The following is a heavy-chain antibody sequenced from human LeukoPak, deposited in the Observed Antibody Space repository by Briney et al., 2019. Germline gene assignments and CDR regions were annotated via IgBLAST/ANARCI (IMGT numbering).Heavy chain of an antibody. CDR2: IGGSGSST. CDR1: GFTFNTYA. Sequence: GGSLRLSCAASGFTFNTYAMSWVRQAPGRGLEWVSGIGGSGSSTYYAESVKGRFTISRDNSKNTLYLQMNSLRAEDTAAYYCAKAVDDYFFDYWGQGTLVTVSS. D-gene: IGHD2-21*02. CDR3: AKAVDDYFFDY. J-gene: IGHJ4*02. V-gene: IGHV3-23*01.